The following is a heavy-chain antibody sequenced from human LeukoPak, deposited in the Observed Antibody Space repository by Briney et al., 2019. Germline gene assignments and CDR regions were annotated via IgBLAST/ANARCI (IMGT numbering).Heavy chain of an antibody. CDR2: IIPIFGTA. J-gene: IGHJ4*02. V-gene: IGHV1-69*05. CDR1: GGTFSSYA. Sequence: GASVKVSCKASGGTFSSYAISWVRQAPGQGLEWMGGIIPIFGTASYAQKFQGRVTITTDESTSTAYMELSSLRSEDTAVYYCARAGALRRDGYNYPFDYWGQGTLVTVSS. CDR3: ARAGALRRDGYNYPFDY. D-gene: IGHD5-24*01.